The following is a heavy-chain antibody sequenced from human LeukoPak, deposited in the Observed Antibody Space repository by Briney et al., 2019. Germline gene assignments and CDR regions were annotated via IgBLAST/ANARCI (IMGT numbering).Heavy chain of an antibody. Sequence: ASVKVSCKASGYTFTGYYMHWVRQAPGQGLEWMGRINPNSGGTNYAQKFQGRVTMTRDTSISAVYMELSRLRSDDTAVYYCASSSYYALLFDYWGQGTLVTVSS. CDR2: INPNSGGT. D-gene: IGHD1-26*01. CDR1: GYTFTGYY. CDR3: ASSSYYALLFDY. J-gene: IGHJ4*02. V-gene: IGHV1-2*06.